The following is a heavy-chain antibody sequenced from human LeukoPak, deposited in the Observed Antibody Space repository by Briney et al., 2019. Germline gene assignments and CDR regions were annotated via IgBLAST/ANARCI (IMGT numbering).Heavy chain of an antibody. J-gene: IGHJ4*02. CDR2: ISGSGGST. D-gene: IGHD1-26*01. Sequence: QPGGSLRLSCAASGFTFGSYAMNWVRQAPGKGLEWVSDISGSGGSTYYADSVKGRFTISRDNSKNTLYLQMNSLRAEDTAVYYCAKKVGALGALFDYWGQGTLVTVSS. CDR1: GFTFGSYA. CDR3: AKKVGALGALFDY. V-gene: IGHV3-23*01.